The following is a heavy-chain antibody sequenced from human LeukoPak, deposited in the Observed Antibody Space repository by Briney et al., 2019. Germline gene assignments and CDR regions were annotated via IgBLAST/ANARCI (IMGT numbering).Heavy chain of an antibody. CDR2: INPNSGGT. V-gene: IGHV1-2*06. CDR1: GYTSTGYY. Sequence: ASVKVSCKASGYTSTGYYMHWVRQAPGQGLEWLGRINPNSGGTNYAQKLQGRVTMTTDTSTSTAYMELRSLRSDDTAVYYCAREPGRWELPRDAFDIWGQGTMVTVSS. D-gene: IGHD1-26*01. J-gene: IGHJ3*02. CDR3: AREPGRWELPRDAFDI.